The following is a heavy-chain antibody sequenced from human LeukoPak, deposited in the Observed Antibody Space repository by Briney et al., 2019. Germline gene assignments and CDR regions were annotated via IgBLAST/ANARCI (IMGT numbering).Heavy chain of an antibody. CDR2: INHSGST. V-gene: IGHV4-34*01. D-gene: IGHD3-22*01. Sequence: PSEALSLTCAVYGGSFSGYYWSWIRQPPGKGLEWIGEINHSGSTNYNPSLKSRVTISVDTSKNQFSLTLSSVTAADTAVYYCARVDYYDSSGPPHWGQGTLVTVSS. J-gene: IGHJ4*02. CDR1: GGSFSGYY. CDR3: ARVDYYDSSGPPH.